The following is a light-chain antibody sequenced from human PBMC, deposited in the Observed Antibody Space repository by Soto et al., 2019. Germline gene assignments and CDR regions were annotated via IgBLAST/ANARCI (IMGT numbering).Light chain of an antibody. J-gene: IGKJ4*01. CDR2: ATS. CDR1: QSITTW. CDR3: QQYESYSPLT. V-gene: IGKV1-5*01. Sequence: DIQMTQSPSTLSASVGDRVTITCRASQSITTWLAWYQQKPGKAPKLLIYATSSLQSGVPSRFSGRRSGTEFTLTIAGLQPEDFATYYCQQYESYSPLTFGGGTKVDI.